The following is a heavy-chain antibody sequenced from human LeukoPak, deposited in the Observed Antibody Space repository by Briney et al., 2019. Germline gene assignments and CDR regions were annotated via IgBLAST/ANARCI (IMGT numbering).Heavy chain of an antibody. Sequence: SETLSLTCAVYGGSFSGYYWSWIRQPPGKGLEWIGEINHSGSTNYNPSLKSRVTLSVNTSKNQFSLRLSSVTAADTAIYFCVRIPGSGWYFAFDIWGQGTMVTVSS. J-gene: IGHJ3*02. CDR1: GGSFSGYY. CDR3: VRIPGSGWYFAFDI. CDR2: INHSGST. V-gene: IGHV4-34*01. D-gene: IGHD6-19*01.